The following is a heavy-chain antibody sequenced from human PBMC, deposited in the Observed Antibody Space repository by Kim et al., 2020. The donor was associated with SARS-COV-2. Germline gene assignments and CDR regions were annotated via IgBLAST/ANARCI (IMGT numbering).Heavy chain of an antibody. D-gene: IGHD3-22*01. CDR3: ARGQSDWYDSSGFPSNSDY. CDR1: GFTFSSYS. Sequence: GGSLRLSCAASGFTFSSYSMNWVRQAPGKGLEWVSYISSSSSTIYYADSVKGRFTISRDNAKNSLYLQMNSLRDEDTAVYYCARGQSDWYDSSGFPSNSDYWGQGTLVTVSS. CDR2: ISSSSSTI. J-gene: IGHJ4*02. V-gene: IGHV3-48*02.